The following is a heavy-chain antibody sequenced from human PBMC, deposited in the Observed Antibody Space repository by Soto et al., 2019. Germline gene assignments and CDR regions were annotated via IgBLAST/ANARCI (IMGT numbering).Heavy chain of an antibody. D-gene: IGHD4-17*01. CDR1: GFTFSSYG. CDR3: AKDHGDYLDY. Sequence: QVQLVESGGGVVQPGRSLRLSCAASGFTFSSYGMHWVRQAPGKGLEWVAVISYDGSNKYYADSVKGRFTISRDNSKNTLYLQMNSLRAEDTAVYYCAKDHGDYLDYWGQGTLVTVSS. CDR2: ISYDGSNK. J-gene: IGHJ4*02. V-gene: IGHV3-30*18.